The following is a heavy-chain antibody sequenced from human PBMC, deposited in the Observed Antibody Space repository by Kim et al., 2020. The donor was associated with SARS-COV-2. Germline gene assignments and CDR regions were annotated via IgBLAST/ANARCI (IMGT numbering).Heavy chain of an antibody. J-gene: IGHJ4*02. D-gene: IGHD3-22*01. V-gene: IGHV3-23*01. CDR3: AKDRYSYDSSGYYPLDY. Sequence: VKGRFTISRDNSKNTLYLQMNSLRAEDTAVYYCAKDRYSYDSSGYYPLDYWGQGTLVTVSS.